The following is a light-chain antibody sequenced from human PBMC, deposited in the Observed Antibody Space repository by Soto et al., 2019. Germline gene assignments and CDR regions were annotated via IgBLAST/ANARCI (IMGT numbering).Light chain of an antibody. CDR3: QQSYSTPYT. V-gene: IGKV1-39*01. J-gene: IGKJ2*01. CDR2: TAS. Sequence: DIQMTQSPSSLSASVGDRVTITCRASQSISSYLNWYQQKPGKAPKVLIYTASSLQSGVPSRFSGSGSGTDFTLTISSQQPEDFATYYSQQSYSTPYTFGQGTKLEIK. CDR1: QSISSY.